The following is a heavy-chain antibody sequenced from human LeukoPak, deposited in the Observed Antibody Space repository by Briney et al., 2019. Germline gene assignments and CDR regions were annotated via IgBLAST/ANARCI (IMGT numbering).Heavy chain of an antibody. CDR3: ARGRDGYNYHY. D-gene: IGHD5-24*01. V-gene: IGHV4-38-2*01. Sequence: PSETLSLTCAVSGYPISSGYYWGWIRQPPGKGLEWIGSIYHSGSTYYNPSLKSRVTISVDTSKNQFSLKLSSVTAADTAVYYCARGRDGYNYHYWGQGTLVTVSS. CDR1: GYPISSGYY. CDR2: IYHSGST. J-gene: IGHJ4*02.